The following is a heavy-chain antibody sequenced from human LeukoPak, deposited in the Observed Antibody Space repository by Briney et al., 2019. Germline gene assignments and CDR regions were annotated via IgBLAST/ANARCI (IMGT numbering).Heavy chain of an antibody. CDR3: ARARAMATIYFDY. CDR2: IYPGDSDT. J-gene: IGHJ4*02. Sequence: GESLKISCKGSGYSFTSYWIGWVRQMPGKGLEWMGIIYPGDSDTRYSPSFQGQVTISADKSISTAYLQWSSLKASDTAMYCCARARAMATIYFDYWGQGTLVTVSS. CDR1: GYSFTSYW. D-gene: IGHD5-24*01. V-gene: IGHV5-51*01.